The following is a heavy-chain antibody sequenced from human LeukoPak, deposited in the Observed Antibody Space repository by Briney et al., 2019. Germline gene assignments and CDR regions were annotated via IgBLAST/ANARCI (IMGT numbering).Heavy chain of an antibody. Sequence: GGSLRLSCAASGFTFSNAWMSWVRQAPGKGLEWVGRIKSKIDGGTTDSAAPVKGRFTISRDDSKNMLYLQMNSLKTEDTAVYYCARDATFLTYYYDSSGQQTYWYFDLWGRGTLVTVSS. CDR2: IKSKIDGGTT. J-gene: IGHJ2*01. D-gene: IGHD3-22*01. CDR3: ARDATFLTYYYDSSGQQTYWYFDL. CDR1: GFTFSNAW. V-gene: IGHV3-15*01.